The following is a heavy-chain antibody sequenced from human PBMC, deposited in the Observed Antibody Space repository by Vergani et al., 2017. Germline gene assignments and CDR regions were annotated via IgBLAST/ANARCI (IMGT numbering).Heavy chain of an antibody. CDR3: ASGAFLTGYYTGWFDP. CDR1: GYTFTSYY. Sequence: QMQLVQSGAEVKKPGASVKVSCKASGYTFTSYYMPWVRQAPGQGLEWMGIINPSGGSTSYAQKFQGRVTMTRDTSTSTVYMELSSLRSEDTAVYYCASGAFLTGYYTGWFDPWGQGTLVTVSS. CDR2: INPSGGST. D-gene: IGHD3-9*01. V-gene: IGHV1-46*01. J-gene: IGHJ5*02.